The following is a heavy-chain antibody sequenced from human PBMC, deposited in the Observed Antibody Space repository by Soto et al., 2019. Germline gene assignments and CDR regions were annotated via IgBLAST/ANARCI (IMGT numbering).Heavy chain of an antibody. CDR2: FFIGGNT. CDR1: GGSISSSTYY. Sequence: PSETLSLTCTVSGGSISSSTYYWGWMRQPPGKGLEWIASFFIGGNTYYNPSLKSRVTISVDTSKNQFSLKLSSVTAADTAVYFCARRPGLEIDAYYWGQGTLVT. CDR3: ARRPGLEIDAYY. D-gene: IGHD3-10*01. J-gene: IGHJ4*02. V-gene: IGHV4-39*01.